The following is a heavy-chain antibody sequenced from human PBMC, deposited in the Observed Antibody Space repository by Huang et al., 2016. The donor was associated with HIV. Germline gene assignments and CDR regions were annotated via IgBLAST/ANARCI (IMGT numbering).Heavy chain of an antibody. J-gene: IGHJ4*02. D-gene: IGHD3-10*01. V-gene: IGHV1-3*01. Sequence: QGQLVQSGAEVRKPGASVKVSCKASGYTFTSYDINWVRQAPGQTFEWMGVTNAANGDKKEAHKFQGRVTFTRDTYSTTAYMEVTTLRSEDTALYYCATGLSGFGEARGYWGQGTLVTVSS. CDR1: GYTFTSYD. CDR2: TNAANGDK. CDR3: ATGLSGFGEARGY.